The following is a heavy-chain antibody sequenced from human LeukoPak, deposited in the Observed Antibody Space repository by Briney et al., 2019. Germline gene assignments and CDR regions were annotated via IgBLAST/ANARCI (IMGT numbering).Heavy chain of an antibody. CDR2: IYYSGST. V-gene: IGHV4-39*07. J-gene: IGHJ4*02. CDR1: GGSISSSSYY. Sequence: SETLSLTCTVSGGSISSSSYYWGWIRQPPGKGLEWIGSIYYSGSTYYNPSLKSRVTISVDTSKNQFSLKLSSVTAADTAVYYCARENRRVALFDYWGQGTLVTVSS. D-gene: IGHD2-15*01. CDR3: ARENRRVALFDY.